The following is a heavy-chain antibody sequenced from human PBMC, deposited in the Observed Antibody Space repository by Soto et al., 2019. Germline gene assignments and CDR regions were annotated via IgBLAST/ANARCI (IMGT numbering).Heavy chain of an antibody. Sequence: ASVKVSFKASGYTFTGYYMHWVRQAPGQGLEWMGWINPNSGGTNYAQKFQGWVTMTRDTSISTAYMELSRLRSDDTAVYYCARAARTYYYDSSGYLEPHYYYYGMDVWGQGTTVTVSS. CDR1: GYTFTGYY. D-gene: IGHD3-22*01. J-gene: IGHJ6*02. CDR3: ARAARTYYYDSSGYLEPHYYYYGMDV. V-gene: IGHV1-2*04. CDR2: INPNSGGT.